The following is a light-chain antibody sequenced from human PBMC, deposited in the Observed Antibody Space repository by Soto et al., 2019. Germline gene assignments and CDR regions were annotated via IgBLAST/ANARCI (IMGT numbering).Light chain of an antibody. CDR1: SSDVGGYNY. V-gene: IGLV2-14*01. CDR3: SSYTSSNTLYV. J-gene: IGLJ1*01. CDR2: EVS. Sequence: LTQPASVSGSPGQSITISCTGTSSDVGGYNYVSWYQQHPGKAPKLIIYEVSNRPAGVSNRFSGSKSGDTASLTISGLHAEDEADYFCSSYTSSNTLYVFGTGTKVTVL.